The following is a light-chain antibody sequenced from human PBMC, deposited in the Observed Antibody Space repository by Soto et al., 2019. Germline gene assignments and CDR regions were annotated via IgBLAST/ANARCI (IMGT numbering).Light chain of an antibody. CDR2: GVS. J-gene: IGLJ1*01. CDR1: ISDFAVYNY. V-gene: IGLV2-14*01. CDR3: SSHTISSALQV. Sequence: QSVLTQPAPVSGSPGKSITISCTGTISDFAVYNYVSWYQQHPGKAPKLMIYGVSNRPSGVSNRFSGSKSGNTASLTISGLQADDEADDYCSSHTISSALQVFGTGTKVTVL.